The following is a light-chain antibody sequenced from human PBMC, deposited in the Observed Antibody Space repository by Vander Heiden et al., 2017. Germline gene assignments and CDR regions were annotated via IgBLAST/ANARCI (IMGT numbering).Light chain of an antibody. V-gene: IGLV2-8*01. CDR3: SSYAGSNNV. CDR2: GVS. Sequence: QSALTQPPSASGSPGQSVTISCTGTSSDVGGYDYVSWYQQHPGKAPKLMIYGVSKRPSGVPDRFSGSKSDNTASLTVSGLQADDEADYYCSSYAGSNNVFGTGTRVTVL. CDR1: SSDVGGYDY. J-gene: IGLJ1*01.